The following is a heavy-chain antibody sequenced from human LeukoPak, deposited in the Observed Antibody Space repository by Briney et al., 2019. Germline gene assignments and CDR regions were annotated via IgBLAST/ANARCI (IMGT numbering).Heavy chain of an antibody. J-gene: IGHJ4*02. D-gene: IGHD3-3*01. CDR3: ARGPDQSLTYYDFWSGYWGPDEHKLPYYFDY. CDR2: ISGSGGST. Sequence: PGGSLRLSCAASGFTFSSYGMSWVRQAPGKGLEWVSAISGSGGSTYYADSVKGRFTISRDNAKNSLYLQMNSLRAEDTAVYYCARGPDQSLTYYDFWSGYWGPDEHKLPYYFDYWGQGTLVTVSS. V-gene: IGHV3-23*01. CDR1: GFTFSSYG.